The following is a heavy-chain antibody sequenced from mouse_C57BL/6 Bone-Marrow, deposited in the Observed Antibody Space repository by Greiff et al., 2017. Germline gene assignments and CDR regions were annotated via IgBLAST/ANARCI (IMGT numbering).Heavy chain of an antibody. V-gene: IGHV14-4*01. Sequence: EVQLKESGAELVRPGASVKLSCTASGFNIKDDYMHWVKQRPEQGLEWIGWIDPENGDTEYASKFQGKATITADTSSNTAYLQLSSLTSEDTAVYYCTTIYYGNYWFAYWGQGTLVTVSA. CDR1: GFNIKDDY. CDR2: IDPENGDT. D-gene: IGHD2-1*01. J-gene: IGHJ3*01. CDR3: TTIYYGNYWFAY.